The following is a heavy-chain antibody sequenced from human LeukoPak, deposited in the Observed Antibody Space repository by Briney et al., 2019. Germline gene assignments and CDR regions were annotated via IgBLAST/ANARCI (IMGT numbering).Heavy chain of an antibody. V-gene: IGHV3-66*02. CDR3: ARGKWEPILPRYFDY. Sequence: GGSLRLSCAASGFTVSSNYMSWVRQAPGKGPEWVSVIYSGGSTYYADSVKGRFTISRDNSKNTLYLQMNSLRAEDTAVYYCARGKWEPILPRYFDYWGQGTLVTVSS. D-gene: IGHD1-26*01. CDR1: GFTVSSNY. J-gene: IGHJ4*02. CDR2: IYSGGST.